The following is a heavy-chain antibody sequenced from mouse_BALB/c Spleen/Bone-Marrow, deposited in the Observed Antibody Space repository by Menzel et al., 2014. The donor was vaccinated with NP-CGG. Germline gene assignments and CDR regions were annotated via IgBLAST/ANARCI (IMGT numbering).Heavy chain of an antibody. Sequence: EVQLMESGGGLVQPGGSLKLSCAASGFDFSRYWLSWVRQAPGKWLEWIGEINPDSSTINYTPSLKDKFIISRDNSRNTLYLQMSKVRSEDTAVYYCARLWYYGSYAYWGQGTLVTVSA. CDR1: GFDFSRYW. CDR2: INPDSSTI. CDR3: ARLWYYGSYAY. J-gene: IGHJ3*01. D-gene: IGHD1-1*01. V-gene: IGHV4-1*02.